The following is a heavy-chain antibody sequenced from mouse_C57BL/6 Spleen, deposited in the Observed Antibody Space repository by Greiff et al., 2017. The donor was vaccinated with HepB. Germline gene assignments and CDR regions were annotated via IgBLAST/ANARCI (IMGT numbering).Heavy chain of an antibody. V-gene: IGHV5-16*01. CDR2: INYDGSST. Sequence: EVQLVESEGGLVQPGSSMKLSCTASGFTFSDYYMAWVRQVPEKGLEWVANINYDGSSTYYLDSLKSRFIISRDNAKNILYLQMSSLKSEDTATYYCAREDYYGSRGFDYWGQGTTLTVSS. D-gene: IGHD1-1*01. CDR3: AREDYYGSRGFDY. J-gene: IGHJ2*01. CDR1: GFTFSDYY.